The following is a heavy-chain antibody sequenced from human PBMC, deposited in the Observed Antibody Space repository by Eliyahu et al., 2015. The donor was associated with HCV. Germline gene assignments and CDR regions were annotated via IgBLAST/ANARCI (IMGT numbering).Heavy chain of an antibody. V-gene: IGHV3-7*04. J-gene: IGHJ6*02. Sequence: EVQLVESGGGLVQPGGSLRLSCAASGFTFSSYWMSWVRQAPGKGLEWVANIKQDGSEKYYVDSVKGRFTISRDNAKNSLYLQMNSLRAEDTTVYYCARDPSYYYYGMDVWGQGTTVTVSS. CDR2: IKQDGSEK. CDR3: ARDPSYYYYGMDV. CDR1: GFTFSSYW.